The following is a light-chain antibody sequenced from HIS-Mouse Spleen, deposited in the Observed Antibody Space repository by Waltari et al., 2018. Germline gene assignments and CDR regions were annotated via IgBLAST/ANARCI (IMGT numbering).Light chain of an antibody. V-gene: IGKV3-20*01. Sequence: EIVLTQSPGTLSLSPGERATLSCRDSLSVSSSYLAWYQQKPGQAPRLLIYGASSRATGIPDRFSGSGSGTDFTLTISRLEPEDFAVYYCQQYGSSRWTFGQGTKVEIK. CDR3: QQYGSSRWT. J-gene: IGKJ1*01. CDR1: LSVSSSY. CDR2: GAS.